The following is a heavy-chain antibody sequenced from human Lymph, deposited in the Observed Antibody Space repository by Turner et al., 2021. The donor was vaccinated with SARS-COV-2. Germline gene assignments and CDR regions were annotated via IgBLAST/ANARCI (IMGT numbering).Heavy chain of an antibody. J-gene: IGHJ6*02. V-gene: IGHV3-53*02. CDR2: IYSGVTT. D-gene: IGHD6-13*01. CDR1: GIIVSRNY. Sequence: EVQLVETGGGLIQPGGSLRLSCAASGIIVSRNYMNWVRQAPGRGLEWVSVIYSGVTTYYADSVKGRFTISRDNSKNTLYLQMNSLRVEDTAVYYCARDLGTYGMDVWGQGTTVTVSS. CDR3: ARDLGTYGMDV.